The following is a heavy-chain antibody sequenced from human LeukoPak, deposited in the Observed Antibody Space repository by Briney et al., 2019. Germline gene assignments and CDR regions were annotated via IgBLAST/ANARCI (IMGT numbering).Heavy chain of an antibody. D-gene: IGHD2-15*01. CDR3: ARYCSGGSCYEFDP. Sequence: SQTLSLTCTVSGGSISSGDYYWSWLRHPPGKGLEWIGYIYYSGSTYYNPSLKSRVTISVDTSKNQFSLKLSSVTAADTAVYYCARYCSGGSCYEFDPWGQGTLVTVSS. CDR1: GGSISSGDYY. J-gene: IGHJ5*02. CDR2: IYYSGST. V-gene: IGHV4-30-4*01.